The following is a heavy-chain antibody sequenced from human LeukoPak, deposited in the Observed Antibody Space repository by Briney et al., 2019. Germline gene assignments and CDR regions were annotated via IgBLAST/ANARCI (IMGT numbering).Heavy chain of an antibody. CDR3: PAPGYCSSNSRSPRRQYHYYGMDL. Sequence: GASVKVSCKASGGTFSSYAISWVRQAPGQGLEWMGRIIPILGIANYAQKFQGRVTITADKSTSTAYMELSSLRSEDTAVYYCPAPGYCSSNSRSPRRQYHYYGMDLWGQGTPVTVSS. J-gene: IGHJ6*02. D-gene: IGHD2-2*01. CDR2: IIPILGIA. V-gene: IGHV1-69*04. CDR1: GGTFSSYA.